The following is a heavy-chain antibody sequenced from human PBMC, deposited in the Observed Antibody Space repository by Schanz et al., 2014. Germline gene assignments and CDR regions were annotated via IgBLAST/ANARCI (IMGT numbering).Heavy chain of an antibody. D-gene: IGHD3-10*01. CDR3: ARPSGSYFWAFDI. CDR2: IYPDGST. Sequence: EVLLVESGGDLVQPGGSLRLSCAASGFTVDSNYMSWVRQAPGKGLEWVSIIYPDGSTNYGDSMKGRFTVSRDEWKNTLYLQMNSLRGEDSAVYYCARPSGSYFWAFDIWGQGTMVTVSS. CDR1: GFTVDSNY. V-gene: IGHV3-66*01. J-gene: IGHJ3*02.